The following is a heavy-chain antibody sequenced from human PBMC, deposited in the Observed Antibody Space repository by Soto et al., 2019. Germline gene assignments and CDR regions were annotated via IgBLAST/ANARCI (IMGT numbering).Heavy chain of an antibody. CDR1: GYRFTSYW. CDR2: IDPSDSYT. D-gene: IGHD1-1*01. Sequence: GESLKSSCEGSGYRFTSYWMSWVRPMPGKGLEWMGRIDPSDSYTNYSPSFQGHVTISADKSISTAYLQWSSLKASDTAMYYCARHVVGARGWVEEPLWGQGTLVTVSS. J-gene: IGHJ4*02. CDR3: ARHVVGARGWVEEPL. V-gene: IGHV5-10-1*01.